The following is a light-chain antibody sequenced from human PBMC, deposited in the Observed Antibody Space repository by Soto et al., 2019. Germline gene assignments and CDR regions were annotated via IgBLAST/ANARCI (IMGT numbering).Light chain of an antibody. V-gene: IGKV3-20*01. CDR2: AAS. J-gene: IGKJ4*01. CDR1: QSIDSSY. Sequence: EIVLTQSPGTLSLAPGERVTLSCRASQSIDSSYLGWYQKKRGHAPRLLVFAASNRATGIPDRFSGSGSGTDFTLTITRLEPEDFAVYYWQQYGSSPLAFGGGTRVEIK. CDR3: QQYGSSPLA.